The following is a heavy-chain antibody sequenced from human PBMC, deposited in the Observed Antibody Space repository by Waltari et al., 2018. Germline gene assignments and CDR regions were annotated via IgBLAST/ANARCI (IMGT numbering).Heavy chain of an antibody. CDR1: GFTFSSYG. D-gene: IGHD6-13*01. Sequence: QVQLVESGGGVVQPGRSLRLSCAASGFTFSSYGLHWVRQAPGKGREWVAVIWYDGSNKYYADSVKGRFTISRDNSKNTLYLQMNSLRAEDTAVYYCARDQAGTGDYWGQGTLVTVSS. CDR2: IWYDGSNK. CDR3: ARDQAGTGDY. V-gene: IGHV3-33*01. J-gene: IGHJ4*02.